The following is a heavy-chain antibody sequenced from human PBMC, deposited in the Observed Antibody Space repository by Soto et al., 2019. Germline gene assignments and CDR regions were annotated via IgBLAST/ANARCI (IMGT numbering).Heavy chain of an antibody. Sequence: QVLLVESGGGLVKAGGSLRLSCAASGFIFSDYYMSWVRQTPGKGLEWVSYISTSSTYTNYADSVKGRFTISRDNTKNSLYLQMDSLRVEDTAVYYCARDLAWKRGKVGRYYYGMDVWGQGTTVTVSS. CDR2: ISTSSTYT. J-gene: IGHJ6*02. V-gene: IGHV3-11*06. CDR3: ARDLAWKRGKVGRYYYGMDV. D-gene: IGHD1-1*01. CDR1: GFIFSDYY.